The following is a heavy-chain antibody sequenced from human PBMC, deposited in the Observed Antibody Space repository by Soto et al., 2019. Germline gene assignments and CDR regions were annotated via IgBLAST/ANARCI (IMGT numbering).Heavy chain of an antibody. Sequence: NPSETLSLTCTVSGGSISSSSYYWGWIRQPPGKGLEWIGSIYYSGSTYYNPSLKSRVTISVDTSKNQFSLKLSSVTAADTAVYYCARQQTVAGTRGWFDPWGQGTLVTVSS. CDR3: ARQQTVAGTRGWFDP. V-gene: IGHV4-39*01. CDR2: IYYSGST. J-gene: IGHJ5*02. D-gene: IGHD6-19*01. CDR1: GGSISSSSYY.